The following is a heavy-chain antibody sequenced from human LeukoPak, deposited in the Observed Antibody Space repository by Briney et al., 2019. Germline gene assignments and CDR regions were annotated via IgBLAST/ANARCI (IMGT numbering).Heavy chain of an antibody. Sequence: SETLSLTCTVSGGSISSSYSYWGWIRQPPGKGLEWIGNIYYSGSTYYSPSLTSRVTVSVDTSENQFSLKLSSVTAADTAVYYCARDYDPSGWFDPWGQGTLVTVSS. V-gene: IGHV4-39*07. D-gene: IGHD3-3*01. J-gene: IGHJ5*02. CDR2: IYYSGST. CDR3: ARDYDPSGWFDP. CDR1: GGSISSSYSY.